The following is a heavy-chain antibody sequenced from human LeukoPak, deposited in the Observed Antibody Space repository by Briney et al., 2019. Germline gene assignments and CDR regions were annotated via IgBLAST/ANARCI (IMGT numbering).Heavy chain of an antibody. CDR2: IISSSSFI. D-gene: IGHD2-2*01. Sequence: PGGSLRLSCAASGFTFSSYTMNWVRQAPGKGLEWVSSIISSSSFIYYADSVKGRFTISRDNAKNSLYLQMNSLRAEDTAVYYCARDFGGYCSSSSCYLGLLDYWGQGTLVTVSS. CDR3: ARDFGGYCSSSSCYLGLLDY. J-gene: IGHJ4*02. CDR1: GFTFSSYT. V-gene: IGHV3-21*03.